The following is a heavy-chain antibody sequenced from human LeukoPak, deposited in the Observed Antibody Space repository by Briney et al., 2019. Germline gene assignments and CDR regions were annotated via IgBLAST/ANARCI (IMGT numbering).Heavy chain of an antibody. Sequence: GGSLKISCKGSGCSFTSYWIGWARQLPGKGLEWMGIIYPGDSDTRYSPSFQGQATISADKSISTAYLQWSSLKASDTAMYYCAVQRVDTAMVIDYWGQGTLVTVSS. V-gene: IGHV5-51*01. D-gene: IGHD5-18*01. CDR2: IYPGDSDT. J-gene: IGHJ4*02. CDR3: AVQRVDTAMVIDY. CDR1: GCSFTSYW.